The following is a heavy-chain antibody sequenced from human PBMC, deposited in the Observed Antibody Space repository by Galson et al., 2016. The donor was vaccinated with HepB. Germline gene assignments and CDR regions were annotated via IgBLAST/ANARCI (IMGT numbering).Heavy chain of an antibody. CDR3: ARDQSDYINWYDP. D-gene: IGHD4-11*01. Sequence: SVKVSCKASGYTFIHYYMHWVRQAPGQGLEWVGIINPSGGSTSYAQKVQDRVTMTTDTSTSTVYMELRGLRSEDTAVYYCARDQSDYINWYDPWGQGTLVTVSS. CDR1: GYTFIHYY. J-gene: IGHJ5*02. CDR2: INPSGGST. V-gene: IGHV1-46*01.